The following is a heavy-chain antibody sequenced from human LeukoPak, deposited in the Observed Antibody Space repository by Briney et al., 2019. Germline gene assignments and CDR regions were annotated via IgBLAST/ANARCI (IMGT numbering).Heavy chain of an antibody. J-gene: IGHJ4*02. D-gene: IGHD1-14*01. V-gene: IGHV3-7*05. Sequence: GWSLTLSCSASGFSFRSHWMSWVRQDPGQGLEWVANINQVGSQKYYVDSVKGRFSISRDNAKNSLYLQMNSLRAEDTAVYYCARSNREFASGTGDYWGQGTLVTVSS. CDR3: ARSNREFASGTGDY. CDR1: GFSFRSHW. CDR2: INQVGSQK.